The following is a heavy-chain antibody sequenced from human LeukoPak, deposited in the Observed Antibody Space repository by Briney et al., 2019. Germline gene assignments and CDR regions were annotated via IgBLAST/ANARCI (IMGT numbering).Heavy chain of an antibody. J-gene: IGHJ4*02. CDR1: GYTFTSYG. D-gene: IGHD3-3*01. Sequence: ASVKVSCKASGYTFTSYGISWVRQAPGQGLEWMGWISAYNGNTNCAQKLQGRVTMTTDISTSTAYMELRSLRSDDTAVYYCARDPPGGYYDFWSGYYYFDYWGQGTLVTVSS. V-gene: IGHV1-18*01. CDR2: ISAYNGNT. CDR3: ARDPPGGYYDFWSGYYYFDY.